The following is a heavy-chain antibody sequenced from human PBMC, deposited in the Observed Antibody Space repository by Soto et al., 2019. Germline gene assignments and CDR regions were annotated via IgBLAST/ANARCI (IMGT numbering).Heavy chain of an antibody. CDR3: AKTWFGELAHFDY. Sequence: GGSLRLSCAASGFTFSSYAMSWVRQGPGKGLEWVSAISGRGDNTYYADSVKGRFSISRDNSKNTLYLQMNSPRAEDTAVYFCAKTWFGELAHFDYWGQGTLVTVSS. D-gene: IGHD3-10*01. CDR2: ISGRGDNT. J-gene: IGHJ4*02. V-gene: IGHV3-23*01. CDR1: GFTFSSYA.